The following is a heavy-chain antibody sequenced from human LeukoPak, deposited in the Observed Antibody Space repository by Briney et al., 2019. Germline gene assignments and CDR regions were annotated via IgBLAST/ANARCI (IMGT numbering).Heavy chain of an antibody. Sequence: PSETLSLTCAVSGYPLGKNYYWGWIRQPPGEGLEWIGRIYGTRSTSYNPSLMNRVTMSVDTSRNHFSLQLTSVTAADTAVYYCARYDSRGSASTRFDYWGQGILVTISS. D-gene: IGHD3-16*01. CDR2: IYGTRST. CDR3: ARYDSRGSASTRFDY. V-gene: IGHV4-38-2*01. J-gene: IGHJ4*02. CDR1: GYPLGKNYY.